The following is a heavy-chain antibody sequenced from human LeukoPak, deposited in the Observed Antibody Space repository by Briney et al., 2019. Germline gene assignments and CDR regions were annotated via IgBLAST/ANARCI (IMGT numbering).Heavy chain of an antibody. Sequence: ASVKVSCKASGYTFTGYYMHWVRQGPGQGHEWVGRINPNSGSTNYAQKFEASVTMTRDTSISTAYMDVHSLRSDDTGVYYCAREGKIRGRQYNWFDPGGQGTLVTVSS. J-gene: IGHJ5*02. CDR1: GYTFTGYY. CDR3: AREGKIRGRQYNWFDP. V-gene: IGHV1-2*05. D-gene: IGHD3-10*01. CDR2: INPNSGST.